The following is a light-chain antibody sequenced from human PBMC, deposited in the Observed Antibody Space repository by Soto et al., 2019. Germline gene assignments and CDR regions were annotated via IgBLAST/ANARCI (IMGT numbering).Light chain of an antibody. CDR2: GAS. V-gene: IGKV1-27*01. J-gene: IGKJ5*01. Sequence: DIQMTQSPSSLSAFVGDSVTMSCRASQGIHNFLAWYQHKPGKAPKLLIFGASTLHSGVPSRFSGSGSGTHFTFTISSLQTEDIGTYYCQQYDILPITFGRGTRLEIK. CDR1: QGIHNF. CDR3: QQYDILPIT.